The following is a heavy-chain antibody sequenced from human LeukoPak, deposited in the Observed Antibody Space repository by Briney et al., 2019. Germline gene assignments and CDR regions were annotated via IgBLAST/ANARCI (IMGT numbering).Heavy chain of an antibody. V-gene: IGHV4-4*09. CDR2: IYTSGST. CDR1: GGSITSYC. Sequence: SETLSPTCTVSGGSITSYCWSWVRQPPGKGLEWIGYIYTSGSTDYNPSLRSRVTMSVDTSKNQLSLELRLLTAADTAVYYCATSYDAKTAPYDLWGQGTLVTVSS. D-gene: IGHD3-3*01. J-gene: IGHJ5*02. CDR3: ATSYDAKTAPYDL.